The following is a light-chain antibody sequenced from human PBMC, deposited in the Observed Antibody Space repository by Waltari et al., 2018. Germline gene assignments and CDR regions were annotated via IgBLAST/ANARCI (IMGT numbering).Light chain of an antibody. V-gene: IGKV3-15*01. J-gene: IGKJ2*01. CDR3: LQYDNWPRV. CDR2: GAS. Sequence: EIVMTQSPATLSVSPGERATLSCRASQSVSSNLAWFQKKPGQAPRLLIYGASTRATGFSARFRGSGSGTEFTLTISSLQSEDVAVYFCLQYDNWPRVFGQGTKLEIK. CDR1: QSVSSN.